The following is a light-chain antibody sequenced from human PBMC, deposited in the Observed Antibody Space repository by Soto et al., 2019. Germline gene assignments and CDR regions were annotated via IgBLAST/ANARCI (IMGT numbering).Light chain of an antibody. Sequence: DIQMTQSPSSLSASVGARVTITCRASQSINNYLNWYQQKPGKAPNLLIYAASSLQSGVPSRFSGSGSGTDFTLTISSLQPEDFATYYCQESYFTGTFGGGTKVEIK. V-gene: IGKV1-39*01. CDR1: QSINNY. CDR2: AAS. CDR3: QESYFTGT. J-gene: IGKJ4*01.